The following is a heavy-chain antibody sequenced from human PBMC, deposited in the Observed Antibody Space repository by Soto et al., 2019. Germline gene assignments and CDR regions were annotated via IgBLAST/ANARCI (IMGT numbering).Heavy chain of an antibody. CDR3: ARLGPIHVPSAYNFDH. D-gene: IGHD2-2*02. Sequence: PSETLSLTCAVSGGSISTNSYYWGWIRPPPGKGLDWIGTIYFSGSTHYSPSLKSRLTISVDTSKDQFALKLRSVTAADTAVYYCARLGPIHVPSAYNFDHWGQGTLVTVSS. V-gene: IGHV4-39*01. J-gene: IGHJ4*02. CDR2: IYFSGST. CDR1: GGSISTNSYY.